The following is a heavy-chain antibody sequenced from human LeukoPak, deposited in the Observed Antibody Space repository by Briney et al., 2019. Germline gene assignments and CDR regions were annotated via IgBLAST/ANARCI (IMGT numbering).Heavy chain of an antibody. J-gene: IGHJ3*02. CDR2: IWYDGSNK. CDR1: GFTFSSYG. CDR3: ALGSGSYYVQSEAFDI. D-gene: IGHD3-10*01. V-gene: IGHV3-33*01. Sequence: GGSLRLSCAASGFTFSSYGMHWVRQAPGKGLEWVAVIWYDGSNKYYADSVKGRFTISRDNSKNPLHLQMNSLRAEDTAVYYCALGSGSYYVQSEAFDIWGQGTMVTVSS.